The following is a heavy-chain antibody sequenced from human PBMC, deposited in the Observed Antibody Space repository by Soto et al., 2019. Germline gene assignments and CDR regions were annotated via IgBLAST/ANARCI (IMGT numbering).Heavy chain of an antibody. Sequence: SETLSLTCAVSGGSISSGGYYWSWIRQPPGKGLEWIGYIYHSGSTYYNPSLKSRVTISVDRSKNQFSLKLSSVTAADTAVYYCARAEPLYSRSFGGFDPCGQGPLVIV. V-gene: IGHV4-30-2*01. CDR3: ARAEPLYSRSFGGFDP. CDR1: GGSISSGGYY. J-gene: IGHJ5*02. D-gene: IGHD6-13*01. CDR2: IYHSGST.